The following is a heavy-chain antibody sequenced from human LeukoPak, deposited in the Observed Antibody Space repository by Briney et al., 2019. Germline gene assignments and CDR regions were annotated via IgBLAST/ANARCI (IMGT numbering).Heavy chain of an antibody. CDR2: INAGNGNT. J-gene: IGHJ3*02. CDR1: GYSFTNYA. CDR3: ARGEIVITFGSSRPGDAFNI. D-gene: IGHD3-16*01. V-gene: IGHV1-3*01. Sequence: ASVKVSCKAFGYSFTNYAMHWVRQALGQRLEWMGWINAGNGNTKYSQKFQGRVTITRDTSASTVYMDLSSLRSGDTAVYYCARGEIVITFGSSRPGDAFNIWGQGTMVTVSS.